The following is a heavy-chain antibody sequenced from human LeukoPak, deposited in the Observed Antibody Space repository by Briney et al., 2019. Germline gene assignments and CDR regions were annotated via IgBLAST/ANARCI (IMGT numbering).Heavy chain of an antibody. CDR1: GFTFSSYA. CDR2: LSGSGGST. D-gene: IGHD4-17*01. J-gene: IGHJ4*02. Sequence: GGSLRLSCAASGFTFSSYAMSWVRQAPGKGLEWVSALSGSGGSTYYADSVKGRFTISRDNSKNTLYLHMNSLRAEDTAVYYCAIQLVMTTVTNGGYWGQGTLVTVSS. CDR3: AIQLVMTTVTNGGY. V-gene: IGHV3-23*01.